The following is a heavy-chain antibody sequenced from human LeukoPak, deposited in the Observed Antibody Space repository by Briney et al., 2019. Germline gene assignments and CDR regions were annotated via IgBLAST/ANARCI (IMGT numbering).Heavy chain of an antibody. CDR1: GGTFSSYA. J-gene: IGHJ6*03. D-gene: IGHD1-1*01. CDR2: IIPIFGTA. V-gene: IGHV1-69*05. Sequence: GSSVKVSCKASGGTFSSYAMSWVRQAPGQGLEWMGRIIPIFGTANYAQKFQGRVTITTDESTSTAYMELSSLRSEDTAVYYCARGLTGTTNYGYYYMDVWGKGTTVTVSS. CDR3: ARGLTGTTNYGYYYMDV.